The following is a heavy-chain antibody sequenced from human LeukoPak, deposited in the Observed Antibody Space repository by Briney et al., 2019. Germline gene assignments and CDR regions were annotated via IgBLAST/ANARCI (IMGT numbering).Heavy chain of an antibody. J-gene: IGHJ4*02. D-gene: IGHD5-18*01. CDR1: GFTFSSYW. Sequence: GGSLRLSCAASGFTFSSYWMSWVRQAPGKGLEWVANIKQDGSEKYYVDSVKGRFTISRDNAKNSLYLQMNSLRAEDTAVYYCARVSKTYSYGYLNDYWGQGTRVTVSS. CDR3: ARVSKTYSYGYLNDY. V-gene: IGHV3-7*01. CDR2: IKQDGSEK.